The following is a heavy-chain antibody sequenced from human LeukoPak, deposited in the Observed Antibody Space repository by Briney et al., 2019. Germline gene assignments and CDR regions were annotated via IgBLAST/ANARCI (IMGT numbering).Heavy chain of an antibody. V-gene: IGHV3-21*01. J-gene: IGHJ4*02. CDR1: GFTLSSYS. CDR3: ARDLGSSDPPDY. D-gene: IGHD6-6*01. CDR2: ISTSSSYI. Sequence: GGSLRLSCAASGFTLSSYSMNWVRQAPGKGLEWVSSISTSSSYIYYADSVKGRFTISRDNAKNSLYLQMNSLRAEDTAVYYCARDLGSSDPPDYWGQGTLVTVSS.